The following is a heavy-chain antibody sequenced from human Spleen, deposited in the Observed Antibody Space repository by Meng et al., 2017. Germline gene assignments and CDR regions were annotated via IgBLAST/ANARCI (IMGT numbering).Heavy chain of an antibody. J-gene: IGHJ4*02. V-gene: IGHV3-43*01. CDR2: ISWDGGTT. CDR3: AKTSSAYSAYDPLDY. Sequence: GESLKISCAASGFTFDDHSMHWVRQGPGRGLEWVSLISWDGGTTYYADSVKGRFTISRDNRKNSLHLQMKGLTTEDTALYYCAKTSSAYSAYDPLDYWGQGTLVTVSS. D-gene: IGHD5-12*01. CDR1: GFTFDDHS.